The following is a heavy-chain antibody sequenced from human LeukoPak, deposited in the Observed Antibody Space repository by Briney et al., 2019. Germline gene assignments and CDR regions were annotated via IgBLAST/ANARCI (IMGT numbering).Heavy chain of an antibody. Sequence: ASVKVSCKASGYTFTGYYIHWVRQAPGQGLEWMGIINPSAGTTTYAQKFQGRVTMTRDTSTSTVYMELSSLRSEDTALYYCARDREYVQARYYFDYWGQGTLVTVSS. D-gene: IGHD3-10*01. V-gene: IGHV1-46*01. J-gene: IGHJ4*02. CDR3: ARDREYVQARYYFDY. CDR2: INPSAGTT. CDR1: GYTFTGYY.